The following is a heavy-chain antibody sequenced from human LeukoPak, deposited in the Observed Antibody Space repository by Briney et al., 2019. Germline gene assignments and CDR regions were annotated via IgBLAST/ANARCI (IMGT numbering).Heavy chain of an antibody. J-gene: IGHJ4*02. CDR3: ARGHDYGDY. Sequence: SETLSLTCTVSGGSISSHYWSWIRQPPGKGLEWIGYIYYSGSTNYNPSLKSRVTISVDTSKNQFSLKLSSVTAADTAVYYCARGHDYGDYWGQGTLVTVSS. CDR1: GGSISSHY. V-gene: IGHV4-59*11. CDR2: IYYSGST.